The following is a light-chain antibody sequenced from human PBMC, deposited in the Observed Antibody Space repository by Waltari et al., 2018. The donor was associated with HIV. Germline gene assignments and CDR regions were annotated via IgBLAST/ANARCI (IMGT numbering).Light chain of an antibody. J-gene: IGLJ2*01. CDR1: TSHIPDYNF. CDR2: EVT. V-gene: IGLV2-8*01. Sequence: QSALTQPPSASGSPGQSVNMSCTGATSHIPDYNFISWYQQYSGKAPKLIIFEVTKRPSGVPDRFSGSRSGNTASLIVSGLQAEDEAVYFCSSFAGSNKLFGGGTKLTVL. CDR3: SSFAGSNKL.